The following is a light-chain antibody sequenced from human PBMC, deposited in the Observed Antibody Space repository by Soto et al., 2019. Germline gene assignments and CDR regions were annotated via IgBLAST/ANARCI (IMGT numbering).Light chain of an antibody. V-gene: IGKV3-15*01. J-gene: IGKJ2*01. Sequence: EIVMTQTPATQSVSPGERATLSCSASQSISSNLAWHQQKPGQAPRLLIYSASTRATGVPARFSGSGSGTEFTLTISSLQSEDFAVYYCQQYNTWPPYTFGQGTKVDIK. CDR1: QSISSN. CDR3: QQYNTWPPYT. CDR2: SAS.